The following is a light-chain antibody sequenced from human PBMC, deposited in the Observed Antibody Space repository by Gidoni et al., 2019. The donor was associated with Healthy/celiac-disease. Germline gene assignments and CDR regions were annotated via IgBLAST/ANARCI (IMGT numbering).Light chain of an antibody. CDR3: QQFNSYPLT. V-gene: IGKV1-13*02. J-gene: IGKJ2*01. CDR2: DAS. CDR1: QGISSA. Sequence: AIQLTQSPSSLSASVGDRVTITFRASQGISSALAWYQQKPGKAPKLLIYDASSLESGVPSRFSGSGSGTDFTLTISSLQPEDFATYYCQQFNSYPLTVDQGTKLEIK.